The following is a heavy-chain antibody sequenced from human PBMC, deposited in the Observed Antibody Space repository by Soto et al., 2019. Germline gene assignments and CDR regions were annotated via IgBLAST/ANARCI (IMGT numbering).Heavy chain of an antibody. V-gene: IGHV3-53*01. CDR1: GFTVSSNY. J-gene: IGHJ4*01. D-gene: IGHD3-22*01. Sequence: PGGSLRLSCAASGFTVSSNYMSWVRQAPGKGLEWVSVIYSGGSTYYADSVKGRFTISRDNSKNTLYLQMNSLRAEDTAVYFFEGPQRHRSGYLYWGDAPLISV. CDR2: IYSGGST. CDR3: EGPQRHRSGYLY.